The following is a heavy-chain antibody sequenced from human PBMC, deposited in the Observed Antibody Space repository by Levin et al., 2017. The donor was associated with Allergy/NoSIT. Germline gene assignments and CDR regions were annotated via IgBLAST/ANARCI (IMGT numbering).Heavy chain of an antibody. CDR1: GFTFNVYT. V-gene: IGHV3-21*06. Sequence: GGSLRLSCAASGFTFNVYTMNWVRQAPGKGLEWVSSITSSSTYVFYGDSVRGRFTISRDNAQNSLFLQMNVLTPEDTAVYFCARSGLLRAPNALDVWGQGAMVTVSS. D-gene: IGHD3-10*01. CDR2: ITSSSTYV. J-gene: IGHJ3*01. CDR3: ARSGLLRAPNALDV.